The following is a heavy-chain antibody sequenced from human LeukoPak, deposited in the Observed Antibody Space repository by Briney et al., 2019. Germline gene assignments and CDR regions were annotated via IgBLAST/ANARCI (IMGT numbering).Heavy chain of an antibody. Sequence: ASVKVSCKASGYTFTGYYMPWVRQAPGQGLEWMGWINPNSGGTNYAQRFQGRVTMTRDTSISTAYMELSRLRSDDTAVYYCARETYYDYVWGSYRYFDYWGQGTLVTVSS. CDR1: GYTFTGYY. D-gene: IGHD3-16*02. CDR3: ARETYYDYVWGSYRYFDY. V-gene: IGHV1-2*02. CDR2: INPNSGGT. J-gene: IGHJ4*02.